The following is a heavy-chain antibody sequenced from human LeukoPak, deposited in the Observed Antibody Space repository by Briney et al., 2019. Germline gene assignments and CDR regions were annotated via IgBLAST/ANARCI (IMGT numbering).Heavy chain of an antibody. CDR3: AKDPRYCSSTSCCLDAFDI. CDR2: ISGSGGRT. V-gene: IGHV3-23*01. J-gene: IGHJ3*02. CDR1: GFTFSSYA. Sequence: PGGSLRLSCAASGFTFSSYAMSWVRQAPGKGLEWVSGISGSGGRTYYADSVKGRFTISRDNSKNTLYLQMNSLRAEDTAVYYCAKDPRYCSSTSCCLDAFDIWGQGTMVTVSS. D-gene: IGHD2-2*01.